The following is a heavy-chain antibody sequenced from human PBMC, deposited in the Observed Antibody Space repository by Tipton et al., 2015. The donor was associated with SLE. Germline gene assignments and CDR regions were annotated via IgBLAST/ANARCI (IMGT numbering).Heavy chain of an antibody. CDR3: ASPPGAFDI. CDR1: GGSFSGYS. Sequence: TLSLTCTVYGGSFSGYSWSWIRQPPGKGLEWIGSIYYSGSTYYNPSLKSRVTISVDTSKNQFSLKLSSVTAADTAVYYCASPPGAFDIWGQGTMVTVSS. CDR2: IYYSGST. V-gene: IGHV4-34*01. J-gene: IGHJ3*02.